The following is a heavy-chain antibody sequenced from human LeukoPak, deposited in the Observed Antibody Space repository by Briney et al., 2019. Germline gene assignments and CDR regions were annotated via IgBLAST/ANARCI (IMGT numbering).Heavy chain of an antibody. J-gene: IGHJ4*02. Sequence: GGSLRLSCAASGFTFSSYSMNWVRQAPGKGLEWVAVISYDGSNKYYADSVKGRFTISRDNSKNTLYLQMNSLRAEDTAVYYCAKADTAMAVDYWGQETLVTVSS. CDR3: AKADTAMAVDY. D-gene: IGHD5-18*01. CDR2: ISYDGSNK. V-gene: IGHV3-30*18. CDR1: GFTFSSYS.